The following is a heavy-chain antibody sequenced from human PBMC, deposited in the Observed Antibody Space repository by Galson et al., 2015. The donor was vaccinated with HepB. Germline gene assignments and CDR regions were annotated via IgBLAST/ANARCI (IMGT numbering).Heavy chain of an antibody. CDR2: INQDGSEE. V-gene: IGHV3-7*01. CDR3: ARGHYGMDV. Sequence: SLRLSCAASGFSFSGNWITWVRQVPGQGLEWVANINQDGSEENFLDSVRGRFTISRDNAKNSLFLQMNSLRAEDTAVYYCARGHYGMDVWGQGATVTVSS. CDR1: GFSFSGNW. J-gene: IGHJ6*02.